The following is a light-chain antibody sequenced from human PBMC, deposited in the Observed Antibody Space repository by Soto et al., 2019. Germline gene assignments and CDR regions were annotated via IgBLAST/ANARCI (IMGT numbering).Light chain of an antibody. V-gene: IGKV3-20*01. CDR1: QSVSRSY. CDR3: QQYGSSTIT. Sequence: EIVLTQSPGTLSLSPGERATLSCRASQSVSRSYLAWYQQKPGQAPRXXIYGASSRETGIPDRFSGSGSGTEFTLTISRLELEDFAVYYCQQYGSSTITFGQGTRLEIK. CDR2: GAS. J-gene: IGKJ5*01.